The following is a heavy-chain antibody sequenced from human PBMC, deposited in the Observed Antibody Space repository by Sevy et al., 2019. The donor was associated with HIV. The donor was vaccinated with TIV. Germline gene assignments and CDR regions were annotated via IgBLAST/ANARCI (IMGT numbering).Heavy chain of an antibody. CDR2: IYYRGNT. D-gene: IGHD6-19*01. V-gene: IGHV4-59*01. J-gene: IGHJ5*02. Sequence: SETLSLTCTVSTGYINNYYWTWVRQSPGKGLEWIGYIYYRGNTKYNPSLESRVSMSIDTNKEQFSLTLTSVTGADSGIYYCARAEYGHSRGWYSWLDAWGQGILVTVSS. CDR3: ARAEYGHSRGWYSWLDA. CDR1: TGYINNYY.